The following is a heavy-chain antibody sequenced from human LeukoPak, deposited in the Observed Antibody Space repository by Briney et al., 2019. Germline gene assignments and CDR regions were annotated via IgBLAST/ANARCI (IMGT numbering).Heavy chain of an antibody. CDR1: GFTFSSYA. J-gene: IGHJ5*02. D-gene: IGHD3-22*01. Sequence: PGGSLRLSCAASGFTFSSYAMHWVRQAPGKGLEWVAVISYDGSNKYYADSVKGRFTISRDNSKNTLCLQMNSLRAEDTAVYYCARLSTDYYDSSGYSYNSVNWFDPWGQGTLVTVSS. CDR2: ISYDGSNK. V-gene: IGHV3-30-3*01. CDR3: ARLSTDYYDSSGYSYNSVNWFDP.